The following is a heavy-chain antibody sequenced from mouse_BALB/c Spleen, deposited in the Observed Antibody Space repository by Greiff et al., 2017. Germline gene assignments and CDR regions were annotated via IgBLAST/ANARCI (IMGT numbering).Heavy chain of an antibody. V-gene: IGHV3-6*02. J-gene: IGHJ4*01. Sequence: EVHLVESGPGLVKPSQSLSLTCSVTGYSITSGYYWNWIRQFPGNKLEWMGYISYDGSNNYNPSLKNRISITRDTSKNQFFLKLNSVTTEDTATYYCAREGNGYDAMDYWGQGTSVTVSS. CDR2: ISYDGSN. D-gene: IGHD2-2*01. CDR3: AREGNGYDAMDY. CDR1: GYSITSGYY.